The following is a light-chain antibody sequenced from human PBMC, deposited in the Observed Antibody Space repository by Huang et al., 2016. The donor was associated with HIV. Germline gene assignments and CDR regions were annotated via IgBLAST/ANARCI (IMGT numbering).Light chain of an antibody. CDR2: DAS. Sequence: DIQMTQSPFSLSASVGDRVTISCRASQIISSYLIWYKQEPGKAPKLLIYDASSVQRGVPSRCGGSGSGTDFTLTISNLQPEDFATYYCQQSHSTPYTFGQGTKLEIK. V-gene: IGKV1-39*01. CDR1: QIISSY. CDR3: QQSHSTPYT. J-gene: IGKJ2*01.